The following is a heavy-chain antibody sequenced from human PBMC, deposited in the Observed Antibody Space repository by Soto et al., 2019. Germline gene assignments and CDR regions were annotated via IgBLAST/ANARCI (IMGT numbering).Heavy chain of an antibody. J-gene: IGHJ3*02. CDR2: ISSSSSTI. Sequence: EVQLVESGGGLVQPGGSLRLSCAASGFTFSSYSMSWVRQAPGKGLEWVSYISSSSSTIYYADSVKGRFTISRDNAKNSLYLQMNSLRDEDTAVYYCARDEGGYCGGDCYGWYAFDIWGQGTMVTVSS. D-gene: IGHD2-21*02. V-gene: IGHV3-48*02. CDR1: GFTFSSYS. CDR3: ARDEGGYCGGDCYGWYAFDI.